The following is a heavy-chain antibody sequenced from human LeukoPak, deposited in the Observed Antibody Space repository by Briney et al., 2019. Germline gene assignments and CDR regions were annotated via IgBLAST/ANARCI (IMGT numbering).Heavy chain of an antibody. Sequence: ASVKVSCKASGYTFTSYGVSWVRQAPGQGLEWMGWISAYNGNTNYAQKLKGRVTMTTDTSTSTAYMELRSLRSDTTPANYLPRTVTGYSYGEISYWGQGTLVTVSS. CDR3: PRTVTGYSYGEISY. D-gene: IGHD5-18*01. CDR2: ISAYNGNT. CDR1: GYTFTSYG. V-gene: IGHV1-18*01. J-gene: IGHJ4*02.